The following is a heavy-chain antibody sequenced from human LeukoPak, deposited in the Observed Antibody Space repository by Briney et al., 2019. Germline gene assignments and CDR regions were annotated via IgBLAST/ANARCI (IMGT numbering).Heavy chain of an antibody. CDR2: IYHSGSA. V-gene: IGHV4-38-2*01. CDR1: GYSISSDYY. J-gene: IGHJ6*03. D-gene: IGHD6-6*01. Sequence: SETLSLICAVSGYSISSDYYWGWIRLPPGKGLEWIGTIYHSGSAYYNPSLKSRVTLLVDTSNNQFSLRLSSVTATDTAVYYCARRPYYYYYMDVWGKGTTVTVSS. CDR3: ARRPYYYYYMDV.